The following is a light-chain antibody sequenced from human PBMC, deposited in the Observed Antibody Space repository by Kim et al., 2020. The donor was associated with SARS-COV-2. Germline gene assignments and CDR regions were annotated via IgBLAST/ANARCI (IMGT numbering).Light chain of an antibody. CDR2: DAS. CDR1: QGMSSA. V-gene: IGKV1-13*02. CDR3: QKFNIYPDS. J-gene: IGKJ2*01. Sequence: ASQLTQPPSSPSASVGARVTITCRASQGMSSASAWYQQKPGKAPKLLIYDASRLESGGPSMVSGRGSGTAFTLTISSLKPKDFATDQCQKFNIYPDSLGEGTRLEF.